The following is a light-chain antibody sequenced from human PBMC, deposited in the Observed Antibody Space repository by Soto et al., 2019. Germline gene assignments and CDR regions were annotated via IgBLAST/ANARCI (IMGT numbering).Light chain of an antibody. CDR2: VVS. Sequence: QSALAQPTSVSGSPGQSIAISCTGTSSDVGGYNYVSWHQQHPGKAPKVLISVVSNRPSGVSNRFSGSKSGNTASLTNSGLHAEDEADYYCISYSGGGTFVFGRGTK. J-gene: IGLJ1*01. CDR3: ISYSGGGTFV. V-gene: IGLV2-14*01. CDR1: SSDVGGYNY.